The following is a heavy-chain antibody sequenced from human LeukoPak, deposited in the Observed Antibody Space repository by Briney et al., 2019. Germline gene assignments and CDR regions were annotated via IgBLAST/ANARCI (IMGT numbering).Heavy chain of an antibody. D-gene: IGHD3-22*01. CDR3: ARRDFTMTLDL. Sequence: SETLSLTCTVSGGSISSGSYYWNWIRQPAGKGLEWIGRFYNSGRTNFNPSLKSRVTISADTSKNQFSLKVRSVTAADTAVYYCARRDFTMTLDLWGRGTLVTVSS. CDR2: FYNSGRT. J-gene: IGHJ2*01. CDR1: GGSISSGSYY. V-gene: IGHV4-61*02.